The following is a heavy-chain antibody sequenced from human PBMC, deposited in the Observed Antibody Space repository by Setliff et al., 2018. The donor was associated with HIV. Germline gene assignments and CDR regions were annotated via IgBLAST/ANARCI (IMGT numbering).Heavy chain of an antibody. J-gene: IGHJ3*02. CDR3: ARERGGVTMIVVVNDAFDI. V-gene: IGHV7-4-1*02. D-gene: IGHD3-22*01. Sequence: ASVKVSCKASGNTSTNYAMNWVRQAPGQGLEWMGWINTNTGNPMYAQGFTGRFVFSLDTSASTAYLQISGLKAEDTAVYYCARERGGVTMIVVVNDAFDIWGQGTMVTVSS. CDR2: INTNTGNP. CDR1: GNTSTNYA.